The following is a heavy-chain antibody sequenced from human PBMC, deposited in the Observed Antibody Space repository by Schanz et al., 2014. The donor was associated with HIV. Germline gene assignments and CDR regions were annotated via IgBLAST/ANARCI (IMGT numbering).Heavy chain of an antibody. J-gene: IGHJ3*01. D-gene: IGHD1-1*01. CDR1: GFTFSEHY. CDR3: ARRRWGAFDF. Sequence: QVQLVESGGDLVKPGGSLRLSCAASGFTFSEHYMYWVPQAPGKGLESFSYFSNGGSTIHYADSVKGRFTISRDNANSSLFLQMNGLKAEDTAIYYCARRRWGAFDFWGPGTKVTVSS. CDR2: FSNGGSTI. V-gene: IGHV3-11*01.